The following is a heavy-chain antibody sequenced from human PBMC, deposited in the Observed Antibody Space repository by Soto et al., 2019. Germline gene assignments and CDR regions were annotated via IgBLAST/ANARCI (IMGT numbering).Heavy chain of an antibody. D-gene: IGHD1-20*01. CDR3: VIILIIGPRTRCSSHF. CDR2: ISSSSSSI. CDR1: GVTLSEYY. J-gene: IGHJ4*02. Sequence: LRHCYRGSGVTLSEYYIILCRQAPGKGLEWVSYISSSSSSIYYADSVKGRFTISRDNAKNSLYLQMNGLRAEDTAVYYCVIILIIGPRTRCSSHFWGKGPL. V-gene: IGHV3-11*04.